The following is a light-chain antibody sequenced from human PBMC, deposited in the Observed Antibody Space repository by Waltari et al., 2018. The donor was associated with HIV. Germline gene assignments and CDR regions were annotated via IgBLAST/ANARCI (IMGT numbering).Light chain of an antibody. CDR2: DAS. V-gene: IGKV3-11*01. J-gene: IGKJ5*01. CDR3: QQRSTSIT. Sequence: EIVLTQSPANLSLSPGERATLSCRASQSVNSYLAWYQQKPGQAPRLLIDDASNRASGIPARFSGSGSGTDFTLTISSLEPEDFAVYYCQQRSTSITFGQGTRLDIK. CDR1: QSVNSY.